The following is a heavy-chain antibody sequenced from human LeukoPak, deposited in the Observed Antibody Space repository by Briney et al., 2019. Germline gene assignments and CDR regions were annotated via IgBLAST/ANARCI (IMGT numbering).Heavy chain of an antibody. J-gene: IGHJ4*02. D-gene: IGHD1-1*01. CDR3: TTKSLWRGHEDY. V-gene: IGHV3-15*01. Sequence: GGSLRLSCAASGFTFSNAWMSWVRQAPGKGLEWVGRIKSKTDGGTTDYAAPVKGRFTISRDDSKNTLYLQMNSLKTEDTAVYYCTTKSLWRGHEDYWGQGTLVTVSS. CDR2: IKSKTDGGTT. CDR1: GFTFSNAW.